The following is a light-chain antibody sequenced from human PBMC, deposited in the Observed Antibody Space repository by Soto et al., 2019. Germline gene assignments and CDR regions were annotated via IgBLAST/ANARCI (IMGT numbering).Light chain of an antibody. Sequence: QSVLTQPPSVSGAPGQRVTISCAGSSSNIGAGYDVHWYQQLPGTAPKLLIYGNIRLPSGVPDRFSGSKSGTSASLAITGLQAEDEADYYCQSYDSILSASVFGGGTKVTVL. CDR3: QSYDSILSASV. CDR1: SSNIGAGYD. V-gene: IGLV1-40*01. CDR2: GNI. J-gene: IGLJ2*01.